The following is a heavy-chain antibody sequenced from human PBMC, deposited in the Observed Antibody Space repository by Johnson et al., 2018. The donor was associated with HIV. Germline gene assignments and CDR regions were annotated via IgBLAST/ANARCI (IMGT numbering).Heavy chain of an antibody. CDR3: TSTPPYYYDSGGYMGDAFDI. D-gene: IGHD3-22*01. CDR2: IRSKANSYAT. V-gene: IGHV3-73*02. CDR1: GFAFSGSA. J-gene: IGHJ3*02. Sequence: VQLVESGGGLVQPGGSLKLSCAASGFAFSGSAMHWVRQASGKGLEWVGRIRSKANSYATAYAASVKGRFTISRDDSKNTAYLQMNSLKTEDTAVYYCTSTPPYYYDSGGYMGDAFDIWGQGTMVTVSS.